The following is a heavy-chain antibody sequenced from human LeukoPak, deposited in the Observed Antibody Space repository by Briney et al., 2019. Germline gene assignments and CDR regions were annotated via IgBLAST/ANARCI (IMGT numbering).Heavy chain of an antibody. CDR1: GFTFSDHY. V-gene: IGHV3-11*05. J-gene: IGHJ4*02. CDR2: ITSSNGYT. CDR3: ARASYDILTGYFDY. D-gene: IGHD3-9*01. Sequence: PGGSLRLSCAASGFTFSDHYMAWIRQAPGKGLEWVSYITSSNGYTNYAGSVKGRFTISRDNAKNSLYLQMNSLRAEDTAVYYCARASYDILTGYFDYWGQGTLVTVSS.